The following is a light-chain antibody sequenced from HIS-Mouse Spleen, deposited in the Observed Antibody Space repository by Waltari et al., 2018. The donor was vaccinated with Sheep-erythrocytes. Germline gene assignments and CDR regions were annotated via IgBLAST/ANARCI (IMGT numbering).Light chain of an antibody. Sequence: EIVLTQSPATLSLSPGDSATLPCRASQSVSSYLAWYQQKPGQAPRLLIYDASNRATGIPARFSGSGSGTDFTLTISSLEPEDFAVYYCQQRSNWPQPWTFGQGTKVEIK. CDR1: QSVSSY. CDR2: DAS. J-gene: IGKJ1*01. V-gene: IGKV3-11*01. CDR3: QQRSNWPQPWT.